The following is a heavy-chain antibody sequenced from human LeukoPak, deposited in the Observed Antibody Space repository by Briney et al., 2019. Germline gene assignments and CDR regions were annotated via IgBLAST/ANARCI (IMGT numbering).Heavy chain of an antibody. J-gene: IGHJ4*02. CDR3: ARDADQWLVPTFDY. D-gene: IGHD6-19*01. V-gene: IGHV4-4*07. CDR2: IYTSGST. CDR1: GGSISSYY. Sequence: KTSETLSLTCTVSGGSISSYYWSWIRQPAGKGLEWIGRIYTSGSTNYNPSLKSRVTMSVDTSKNQFSLKLSSVTAADTAVYYCARDADQWLVPTFDYWGQGTLVTVSS.